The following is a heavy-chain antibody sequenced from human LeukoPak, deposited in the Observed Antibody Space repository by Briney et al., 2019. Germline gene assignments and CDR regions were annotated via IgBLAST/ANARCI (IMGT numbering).Heavy chain of an antibody. D-gene: IGHD5-24*01. CDR1: GFTFSSYG. CDR3: AKGRRDAYNFDFDY. CDR2: IRYDGSNK. V-gene: IGHV3-30*02. Sequence: GGSLRLSCAASGFTFSSYGMHWVRQAPGKGLEWVAFIRYDGSNKYYADSVKGRFTISRDNSKSTLYLQMNSLRAEDTALYYCAKGRRDAYNFDFDYWGQGTLVTVSS. J-gene: IGHJ4*02.